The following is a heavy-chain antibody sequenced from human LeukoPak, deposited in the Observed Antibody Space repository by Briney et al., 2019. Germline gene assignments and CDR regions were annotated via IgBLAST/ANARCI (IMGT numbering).Heavy chain of an antibody. CDR3: AKDSGGYYDSSGYPPYYGMDV. J-gene: IGHJ6*02. CDR2: IYSDGVT. D-gene: IGHD3-22*01. CDR1: GFIVNAYG. Sequence: GGSLRLSCAASGFIVNAYGMSWVRRAPGKGLAWVSLIYSDGVTQYADSVKGRFTISRDNSKNTLYLQMNSLRAEDTAVYYCAKDSGGYYDSSGYPPYYGMDVWGQGTTVTVSS. V-gene: IGHV3-53*01.